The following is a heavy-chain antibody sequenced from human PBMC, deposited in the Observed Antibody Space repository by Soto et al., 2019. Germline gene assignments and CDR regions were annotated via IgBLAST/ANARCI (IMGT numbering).Heavy chain of an antibody. CDR3: ARDRTTVTPYYYYGMDV. J-gene: IGHJ6*02. Sequence: AAKVSCKASGGTFSSYAISWVRQAPGQGLEWMGGIIPIFGTANYAQKFQGRVTITADESTSTAYMELSSLRSEDTAVYYCARDRTTVTPYYYYGMDVWGQGTTVTVSS. V-gene: IGHV1-69*13. CDR1: GGTFSSYA. CDR2: IIPIFGTA. D-gene: IGHD4-4*01.